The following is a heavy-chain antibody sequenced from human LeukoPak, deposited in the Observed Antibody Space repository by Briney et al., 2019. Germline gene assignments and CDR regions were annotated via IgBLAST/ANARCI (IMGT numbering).Heavy chain of an antibody. J-gene: IGHJ6*02. D-gene: IGHD3-10*01. V-gene: IGHV1-8*01. CDR2: MNPNSGNT. CDR3: ARGNRGVFYYYYGIDV. Sequence: GASVKVSCKASGYTFTSYDINWVRQATGQGLEWMGWMNPNSGNTGYAQKFQGRVTMTRNTSISTAYMELSSLRSEDTAVYYCARGNRGVFYYYYGIDVWGQGTTVTVSS. CDR1: GYTFTSYD.